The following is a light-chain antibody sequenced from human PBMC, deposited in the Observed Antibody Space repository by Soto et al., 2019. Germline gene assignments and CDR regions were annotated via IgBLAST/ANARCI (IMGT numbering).Light chain of an antibody. J-gene: IGLJ2*01. V-gene: IGLV2-14*01. CDR3: CSYASSSTVV. Sequence: QSALTQPACVSGSPGQSITISCTGTSSDVGGYNFVSWYQQHPGKAPKLMIYDVSYRPSGVSNRFSGSKSGNTASLTISGLQADDEADYYCCSYASSSTVVFGGGTKLTVL. CDR2: DVS. CDR1: SSDVGGYNF.